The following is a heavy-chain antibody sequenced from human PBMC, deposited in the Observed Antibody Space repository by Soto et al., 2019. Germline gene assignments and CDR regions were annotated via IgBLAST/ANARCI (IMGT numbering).Heavy chain of an antibody. CDR3: EPGSNSSGYTHAFDI. CDR1: GYTFTSYD. Sequence: ASVKVSCKASGYTFTSYDINWVRQATGQGLEWMGWMNPNSGNTGYAQKFQGRVTMTRNTSISTAYMELSSLRSEDTAVYYCEPGSNSSGYTHAFDIWGQGKMVTVSS. J-gene: IGHJ3*02. CDR2: MNPNSGNT. D-gene: IGHD3-22*01. V-gene: IGHV1-8*01.